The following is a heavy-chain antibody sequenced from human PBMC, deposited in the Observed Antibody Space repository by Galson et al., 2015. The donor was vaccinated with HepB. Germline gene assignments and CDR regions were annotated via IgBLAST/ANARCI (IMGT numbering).Heavy chain of an antibody. J-gene: IGHJ4*02. CDR1: GFTVSSNY. CDR3: ARGWADYYDSSGKGLDY. V-gene: IGHV3-53*01. CDR2: IYSGGST. D-gene: IGHD3-22*01. Sequence: SLRLSCAASGFTVSSNYMSWVRQAPGKGLEWVSVIYSGGSTYYADSVKGRFTISRDNSKNTLYLQMNSLRAEDTAVYYCARGWADYYDSSGKGLDYWGQGTLVTVSS.